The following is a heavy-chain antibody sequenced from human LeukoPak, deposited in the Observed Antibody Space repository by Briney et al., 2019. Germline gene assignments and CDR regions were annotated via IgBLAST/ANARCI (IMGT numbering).Heavy chain of an antibody. Sequence: GASLRLSCAASGFTFSSYAMSWVRQAPGKGLEWVSAISGSGGCTYYADSVKGRSTISRDNSKNTLYLQMNSLRAEDTAVYYCAKGSEDTAMVDFDYWGQGTLVTVSS. J-gene: IGHJ4*02. V-gene: IGHV3-23*01. CDR2: ISGSGGCT. D-gene: IGHD5-18*01. CDR3: AKGSEDTAMVDFDY. CDR1: GFTFSSYA.